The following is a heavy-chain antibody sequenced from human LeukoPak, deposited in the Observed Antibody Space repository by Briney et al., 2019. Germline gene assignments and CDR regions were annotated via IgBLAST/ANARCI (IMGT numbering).Heavy chain of an antibody. V-gene: IGHV1-8*01. J-gene: IGHJ4*02. CDR1: GYTFSNYD. D-gene: IGHD3-10*01. CDR3: ARVSSRDIGLSY. CDR2: MDPDSGNT. Sequence: GASVKVSCKASGYTFSNYDINWVRQATGQGLEWMGWMDPDSGNTGYGQKFQGRVTLTRDTSLSTAYMELSSLTSDDTALYYCARVSSRDIGLSYWGQGTLVTVSS.